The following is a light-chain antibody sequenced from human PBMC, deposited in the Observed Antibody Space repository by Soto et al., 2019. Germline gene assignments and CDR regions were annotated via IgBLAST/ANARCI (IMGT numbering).Light chain of an antibody. CDR1: SSNIGAGYD. Sequence: QSVLTQPPSVSGAPGQRVTISCTGSSSNIGAGYDVHWYQQLPGTTPRLIIFENTHRPSGVPDRFSGSKSGTSASLAISGLQSEDETDYYCASWDDSLSAVLFGGGTKLTVL. V-gene: IGLV1-40*02. CDR2: ENT. J-gene: IGLJ2*01. CDR3: ASWDDSLSAVL.